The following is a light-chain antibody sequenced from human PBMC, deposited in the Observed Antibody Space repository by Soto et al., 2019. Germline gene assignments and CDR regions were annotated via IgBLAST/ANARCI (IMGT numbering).Light chain of an antibody. CDR1: SSDVGGYNY. V-gene: IGLV2-8*01. J-gene: IGLJ1*01. CDR2: EVS. CDR3: SSYTGSNNYV. Sequence: QSALTQPPSASGSHGQSVTISCTGNSSDVGGYNYVSWYQQHPGKAPKLMIYEVSKRPSGVPDRFSGSKSGNTASLTVSGLQAEDEADYYCSSYTGSNNYVFGTGTKLTVL.